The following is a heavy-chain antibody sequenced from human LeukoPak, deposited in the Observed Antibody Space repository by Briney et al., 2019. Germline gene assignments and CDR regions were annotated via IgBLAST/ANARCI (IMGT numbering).Heavy chain of an antibody. CDR1: GGSIRSYY. Sequence: SETLSLTCTVSGGSIRSYYWSWIRRPPGKGLEWIGYIYYSGSTNYNPSLKSRVTISVDTSKNQFSLKLSSVIAADTAVYYCASGAYSYYYMDVWGKGTTVTISS. J-gene: IGHJ6*03. V-gene: IGHV4-59*01. D-gene: IGHD4-11*01. CDR3: ASGAYSYYYMDV. CDR2: IYYSGST.